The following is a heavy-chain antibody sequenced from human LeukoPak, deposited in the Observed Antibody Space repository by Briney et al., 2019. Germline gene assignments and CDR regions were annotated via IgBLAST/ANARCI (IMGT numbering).Heavy chain of an antibody. J-gene: IGHJ4*02. D-gene: IGHD6-13*01. Sequence: GGSLRLSCAASGFXFSSYAMSWVRQAPGKGREWVSAIRGDDGGTYYADSVKGRFTVSRDNSKITLYLRMNSLRVDDTAVYYCAKDGPGIAAAGIFDYWGQGTLVTVSS. CDR2: IRGDDGGT. CDR1: GFXFSSYA. CDR3: AKDGPGIAAAGIFDY. V-gene: IGHV3-23*01.